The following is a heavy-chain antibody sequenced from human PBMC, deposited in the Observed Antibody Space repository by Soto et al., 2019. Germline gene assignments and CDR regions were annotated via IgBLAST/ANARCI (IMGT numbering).Heavy chain of an antibody. D-gene: IGHD3-3*01. V-gene: IGHV3-15*01. CDR1: GFTFSDAW. CDR2: ITSKTDGGTT. CDR3: TTGKEWLPKYYYYGMDV. J-gene: IGHJ6*02. Sequence: PGGSLRLSCAASGFTFSDAWMSWVRQPPGKGLEWVGRITSKTDGGTTDYAAPVKGRFTISKDDSKNTLYLQMDSLKTEDTAVYYCTTGKEWLPKYYYYGMDVWGQGTTVTVSS.